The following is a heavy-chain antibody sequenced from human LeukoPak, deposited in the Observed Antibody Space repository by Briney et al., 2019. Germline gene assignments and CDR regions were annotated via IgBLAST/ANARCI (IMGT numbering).Heavy chain of an antibody. Sequence: PGGSLRLSCAASGFTFSSYAMPWVRQAPGKGLEGVAVISYDGSNKYYADSVKGRFTISRDNSKNTLYLQMNSLRAEDTAVYYCARSRYSNYDEYYYGMDVWGQGTTVTVSS. CDR1: GFTFSSYA. CDR2: ISYDGSNK. D-gene: IGHD4-11*01. CDR3: ARSRYSNYDEYYYGMDV. V-gene: IGHV3-30-3*01. J-gene: IGHJ6*02.